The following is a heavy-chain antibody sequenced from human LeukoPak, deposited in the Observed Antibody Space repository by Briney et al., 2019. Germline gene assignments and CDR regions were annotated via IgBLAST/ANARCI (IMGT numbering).Heavy chain of an antibody. CDR2: ISGGGGST. J-gene: IGHJ5*02. V-gene: IGHV3-23*01. Sequence: PGGSLRLSCAASGFTFSSYAITWVRQAPGKGLEWVSAISGGGGSTYYADSVEGRFTISRDNSKNTLYLQMNSLRAEDTAVYYCAKGASEGVYGWGSYNRFDPRGQGTQV. CDR1: GFTFSSYA. D-gene: IGHD3-10*01. CDR3: AKGASEGVYGWGSYNRFDP.